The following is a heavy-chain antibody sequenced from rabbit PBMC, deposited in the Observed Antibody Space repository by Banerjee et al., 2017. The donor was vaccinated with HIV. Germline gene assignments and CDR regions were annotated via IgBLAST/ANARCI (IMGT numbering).Heavy chain of an antibody. V-gene: IGHV1S40*01. CDR2: IGTADGNT. Sequence: QSLEESGGDLVKPGASLTLTCTASGFSFSSVYDMCWVRQAPGKGLEWIACIGTADGNTFYANWAKGRFTISKTSSTTVTLQMTSLTVADTATYFCARGLRNDNYGDWGLWGQGTLVTVS. CDR1: GFSFSSVYD. D-gene: IGHD2-1*01. J-gene: IGHJ3*01. CDR3: ARGLRNDNYGDWGL.